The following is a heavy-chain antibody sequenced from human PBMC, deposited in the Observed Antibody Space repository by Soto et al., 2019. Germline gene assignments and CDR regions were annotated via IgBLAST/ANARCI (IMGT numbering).Heavy chain of an antibody. CDR1: GGSFSGYY. CDR2: INHSGST. Sequence: SETLSLTCAGYGGSFSGYYWSWIRQPPGKGLEWIGEINHSGSTNYNPSLKSRVTISVDTSKNQFSLKLSSVTAADTAVYYCARDTSWNNNWFDPWGQGTLVTVSS. J-gene: IGHJ5*02. V-gene: IGHV4-34*01. CDR3: ARDTSWNNNWFDP. D-gene: IGHD2-2*01.